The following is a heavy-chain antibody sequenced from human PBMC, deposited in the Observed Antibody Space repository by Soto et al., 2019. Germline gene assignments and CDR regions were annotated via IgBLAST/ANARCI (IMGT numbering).Heavy chain of an antibody. CDR2: MNQDGSQI. Sequence: EVQVVESGGGLVQPGGSLRLSCAVSGFTFSNCWMTWVRQAPGKGLEWVAYMNQDGSQIYYVDSLRGRFTISRDNAKNSLYLQMNSLRVDDTAVYYCARDRGPNTPDYWGQGTLVTVSS. V-gene: IGHV3-7*01. J-gene: IGHJ4*02. CDR1: GFTFSNCW. D-gene: IGHD2-2*02. CDR3: ARDRGPNTPDY.